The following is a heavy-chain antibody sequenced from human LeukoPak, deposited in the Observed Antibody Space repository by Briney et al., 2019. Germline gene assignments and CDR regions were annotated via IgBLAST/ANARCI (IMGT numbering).Heavy chain of an antibody. V-gene: IGHV4-59*01. Sequence: SETLSLTCTVSGGSISSYYWTWIRQPPGKGLEWIGYVVHTGSTNFNPSLNGRVSISRDTTKNLFSLRLRSVTAADTAVYFCARGRVSSSTWYSTYYYYFYMDVGKKGTTVTVSS. J-gene: IGHJ6*03. D-gene: IGHD1-1*01. CDR1: GGSISSYY. CDR3: ARGRVSSSTWYSTYYYYFYMDV. CDR2: VVHTGST.